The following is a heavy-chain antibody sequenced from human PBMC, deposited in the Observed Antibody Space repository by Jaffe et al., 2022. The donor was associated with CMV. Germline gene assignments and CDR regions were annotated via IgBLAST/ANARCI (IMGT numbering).Heavy chain of an antibody. J-gene: IGHJ6*02. Sequence: QVQLVQSGAEVKKPGASVKVSCKASGYTFTSYYMHWVRQAPGQGLEWMGIINPSGGSTSYAQKFQGRVTMTRDTSTSTVYMELSSLRSEDTAVYYCARDYGMVLRFLEWPRVYGMDVWGQGTTVTVSS. CDR1: GYTFTSYY. D-gene: IGHD3-3*01. V-gene: IGHV1-46*01. CDR3: ARDYGMVLRFLEWPRVYGMDV. CDR2: INPSGGST.